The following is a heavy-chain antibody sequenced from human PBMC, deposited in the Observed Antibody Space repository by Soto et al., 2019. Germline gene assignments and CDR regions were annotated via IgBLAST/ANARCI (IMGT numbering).Heavy chain of an antibody. V-gene: IGHV1-69*13. CDR1: AGIFSSYT. Sequence: EASVKVACKASAGIFSSYTINWLLQAPGQGLEWLGWIIPIFGSASYAQKLQGRVTITADESTSTAYTEMSSLRSEDTAVYYCARDEGYSSSSLYNWFDPWGQGTLVTVSS. CDR2: IIPIFGSA. J-gene: IGHJ5*02. D-gene: IGHD6-6*01. CDR3: ARDEGYSSSSLYNWFDP.